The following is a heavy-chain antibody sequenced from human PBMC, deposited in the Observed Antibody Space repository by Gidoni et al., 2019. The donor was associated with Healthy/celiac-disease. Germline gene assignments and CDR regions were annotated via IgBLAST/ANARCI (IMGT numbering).Heavy chain of an antibody. CDR3: SCGIFDWLSNPYYMDV. CDR1: GFTFSNAW. CDR2: IKSKTDGGTT. J-gene: IGHJ6*03. D-gene: IGHD3-9*01. Sequence: EVQLVESGGGLVKPGGSLRLPCAASGFTFSNAWMSWVRQAPGKGLEWVGRIKSKTDGGTTDYAAPVKGRFTISRDDSKNTLYLQMNSLKTEDTAVYYCSCGIFDWLSNPYYMDVWGKGTTVTVSS. V-gene: IGHV3-15*01.